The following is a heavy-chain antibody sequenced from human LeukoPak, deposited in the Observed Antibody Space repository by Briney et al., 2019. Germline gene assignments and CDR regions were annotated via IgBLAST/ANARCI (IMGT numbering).Heavy chain of an antibody. CDR3: ARDRRGYGDLGLRGTEVFDY. Sequence: GGSLRLSCAASGFTFSDYYMSWIRQAPGKGLEWVSYISSSGSTIYYADSVKGRFTISRDNAKNSLYLQMNSLRAEDTAVYYCARDRRGYGDLGLRGTEVFDYWGQGTLVTVSS. J-gene: IGHJ4*02. V-gene: IGHV3-11*01. D-gene: IGHD4-17*01. CDR2: ISSSGSTI. CDR1: GFTFSDYY.